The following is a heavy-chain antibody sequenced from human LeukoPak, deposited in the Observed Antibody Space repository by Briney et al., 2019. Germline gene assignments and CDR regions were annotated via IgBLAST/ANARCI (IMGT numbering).Heavy chain of an antibody. V-gene: IGHV3-49*04. D-gene: IGHD3-3*01. Sequence: GGSLRLSCTASGFTFGDYAMSWVRQAPGKGLEWVGFIRSKAYGGTTEYAASVKGRFTISRDDSKSIAYLQMNSLRAEDTAVYYCASTLTRITIFGVPSSDYYYGMDVWGQGTTVTVSS. CDR3: ASTLTRITIFGVPSSDYYYGMDV. J-gene: IGHJ6*02. CDR1: GFTFGDYA. CDR2: IRSKAYGGTT.